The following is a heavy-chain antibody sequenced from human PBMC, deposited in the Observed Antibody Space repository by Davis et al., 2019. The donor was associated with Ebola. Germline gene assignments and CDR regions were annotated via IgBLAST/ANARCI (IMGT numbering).Heavy chain of an antibody. J-gene: IGHJ4*02. CDR2: TSHDGSTT. Sequence: PGGSLRLSCAASGFPFSNYAMHWVRQAPDKGLEWVAVTSHDGSTTYYEDSVKGRFTMSRDNSKNTLYLEMNDLRGDDTAVYFCGRDTRGIDSWGQGTLVTVAA. CDR1: GFPFSNYA. D-gene: IGHD3-16*01. V-gene: IGHV3-30*04. CDR3: GRDTRGIDS.